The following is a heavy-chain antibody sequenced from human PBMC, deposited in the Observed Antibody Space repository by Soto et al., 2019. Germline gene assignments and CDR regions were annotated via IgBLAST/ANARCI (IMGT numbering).Heavy chain of an antibody. CDR1: GGTFSMYA. V-gene: IGHV1-69*13. J-gene: IGHJ4*02. CDR2: NIPIFGST. D-gene: IGHD2-15*01. Sequence: SVKVSCKASGGTFSMYAISCVRQSPVQWLEWMGGNIPIFGSTNYAQKFQGRVTITADESTSTAYMELNSLRVGDTAVYFCARSSGPDLGGGCSPPDYWGQGTLVTVSS. CDR3: ARSSGPDLGGGCSPPDY.